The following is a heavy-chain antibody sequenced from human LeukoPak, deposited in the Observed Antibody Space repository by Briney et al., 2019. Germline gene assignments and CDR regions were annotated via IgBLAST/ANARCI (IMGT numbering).Heavy chain of an antibody. CDR1: GHTFTSYG. D-gene: IGHD1-26*01. CDR3: ARDSPGWWELLPGVGRTGDFDY. J-gene: IGHJ4*02. V-gene: IGHV1-18*01. CDR2: ISAYNGNT. Sequence: GASVKVSCKASGHTFTSYGISWVRQAPGQGLEWMGWISAYNGNTNYAQKLQGRVTMTTDTSTSTAYMELRSLRSDDTAVYYCARDSPGWWELLPGVGRTGDFDYWGQGTLVTVSS.